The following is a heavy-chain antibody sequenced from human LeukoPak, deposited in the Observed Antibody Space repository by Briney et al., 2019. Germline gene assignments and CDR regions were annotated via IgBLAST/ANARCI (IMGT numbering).Heavy chain of an antibody. V-gene: IGHV1-8*01. CDR1: GYTFTSYD. D-gene: IGHD3-3*01. Sequence: ASVKVSCKASGYTFTSYDISWVRQATGQGLEWMGWMNPNSGNTGYAQKFQGRVTMTRNTSISTAYMELSSLRSEDTVVYYCARVCWSGYYFLCYWGQGTLVTVSS. CDR2: MNPNSGNT. CDR3: ARVCWSGYYFLCY. J-gene: IGHJ4*02.